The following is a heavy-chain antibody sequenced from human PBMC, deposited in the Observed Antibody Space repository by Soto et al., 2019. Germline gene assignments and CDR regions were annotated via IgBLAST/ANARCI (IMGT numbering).Heavy chain of an antibody. Sequence: QVQLQQWGAGLLKPSETLSLTCAVYGGSFSGYYWSWIRQPPGKGLEWIGEINHSGSTNYNPSLKSRVTISVDTSKNQFSLKLSSVTAADTAVYYCARGARSWYTGNSWFDPWGHGTLVTVSS. CDR3: ARGARSWYTGNSWFDP. CDR1: GGSFSGYY. V-gene: IGHV4-34*01. J-gene: IGHJ5*02. D-gene: IGHD6-13*01. CDR2: INHSGST.